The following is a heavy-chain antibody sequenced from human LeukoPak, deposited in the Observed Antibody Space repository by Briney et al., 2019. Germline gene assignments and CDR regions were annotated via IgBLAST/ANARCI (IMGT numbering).Heavy chain of an antibody. J-gene: IGHJ4*02. V-gene: IGHV3-7*05. CDR1: GFRFSSYW. Sequence: GGSLRLSCAASGFRFSSYWMSWVRQAPGKGREWVANINQDGSEKYYVDSVKGRFTISRDNAKNSLHLKMNSLRAEDTAVYYCAANGGLFDSWGQGTLVTVSS. D-gene: IGHD4-23*01. CDR3: AANGGLFDS. CDR2: INQDGSEK.